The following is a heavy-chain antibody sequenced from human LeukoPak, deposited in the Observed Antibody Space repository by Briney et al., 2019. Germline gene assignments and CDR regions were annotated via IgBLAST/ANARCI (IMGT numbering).Heavy chain of an antibody. V-gene: IGHV1-69*13. CDR2: IIPIFGTA. Sequence: SVKVSCKASGGTFSSYAISWVRQAPGQGLEWMGGIIPIFGTANYAQKFQGRVTITADESTSTAYMELSSLRSEDTAVYYCLKGTAVAEKYYYYGMDVWGQGTTVTVSS. CDR3: LKGTAVAEKYYYYGMDV. D-gene: IGHD6-19*01. CDR1: GGTFSSYA. J-gene: IGHJ6*02.